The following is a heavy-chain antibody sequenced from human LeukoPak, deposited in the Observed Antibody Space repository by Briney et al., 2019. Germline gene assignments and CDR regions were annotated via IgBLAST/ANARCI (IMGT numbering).Heavy chain of an antibody. Sequence: GGSLRLSCAASGFTFSSYSFSWVRQAPGKGLEWVSSITYSSNYIYYADSVKGRFTISRDNAKNSLYLQMNSLRAEDTAVYYCARDPSHYDILTGYYSNWYFDLWGRGTLVTVSS. D-gene: IGHD3-9*01. CDR2: ITYSSNYI. CDR1: GFTFSSYS. J-gene: IGHJ2*01. V-gene: IGHV3-21*04. CDR3: ARDPSHYDILTGYYSNWYFDL.